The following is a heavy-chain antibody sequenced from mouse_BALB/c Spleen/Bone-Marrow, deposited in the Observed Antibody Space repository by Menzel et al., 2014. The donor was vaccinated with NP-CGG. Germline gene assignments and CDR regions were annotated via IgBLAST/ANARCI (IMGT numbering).Heavy chain of an antibody. Sequence: DLVKPGASVNLSCKASGYTFTNFWINWIKQRPGQGLEWIGRIAPGTGTTYYNEMFKGKATLTVDTSSSTAYIQLSSLSSEDSAVYFCARYDYVMDYWGQGTSVTVSS. CDR2: IAPGTGTT. CDR1: GYTFTNFW. J-gene: IGHJ4*01. V-gene: IGHV1S41*01. CDR3: ARYDYVMDY. D-gene: IGHD2-3*01.